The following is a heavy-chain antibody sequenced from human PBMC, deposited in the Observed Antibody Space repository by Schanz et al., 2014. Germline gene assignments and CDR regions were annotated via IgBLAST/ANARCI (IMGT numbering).Heavy chain of an antibody. CDR2: SSYDVSIK. V-gene: IGHV3-30*04. J-gene: IGHJ4*02. Sequence: QVQLVESGGGVVQPGRSLRLSCAASGFTFSSYAMRWVRQAPGKGLEWVALSSYDVSIKDYSDSVKGRFTISRDNSKDTLYLQMNSLRDEDTAVYYCAKDGVPSPWVCFGGYCYSGGADYWGQGTLVTVSS. CDR1: GFTFSSYA. D-gene: IGHD2-21*02. CDR3: AKDGVPSPWVCFGGYCYSGGADY.